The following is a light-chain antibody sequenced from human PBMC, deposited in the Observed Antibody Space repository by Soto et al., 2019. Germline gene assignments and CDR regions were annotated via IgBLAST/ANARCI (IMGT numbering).Light chain of an antibody. V-gene: IGKV1-5*01. J-gene: IGKJ1*01. CDR1: QSIGRW. CDR3: QQYYSYWT. CDR2: DAS. Sequence: DIQMTQSPSTLSASMGDTVTVTCRASQSIGRWLAWYQQKPGKAPKLLIFDASTLENGVPARFSGSRSGPEFSLTISSLQPDDFATYYCQQYYSYWTFGQGTKVEFK.